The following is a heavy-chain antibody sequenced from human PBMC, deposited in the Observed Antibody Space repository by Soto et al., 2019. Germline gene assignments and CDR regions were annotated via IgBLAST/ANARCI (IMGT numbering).Heavy chain of an antibody. CDR1: GYTFTSYA. CDR2: INAGNGNT. V-gene: IGHV1-3*01. D-gene: IGHD5-18*01. Sequence: ASVKVSCKASGYTFTSYAMHWVRQAPGQRLEWMGWINAGNGNTKYSQKFQGRVTITRDTSASTAYMELSSLRSEDTAVYYCASTGGYSYGYYYYYGMDVWGQGTTVTVSS. CDR3: ASTGGYSYGYYYYYGMDV. J-gene: IGHJ6*02.